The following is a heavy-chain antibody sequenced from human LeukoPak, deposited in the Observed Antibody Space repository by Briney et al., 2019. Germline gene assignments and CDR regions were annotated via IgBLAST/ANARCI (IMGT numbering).Heavy chain of an antibody. J-gene: IGHJ4*02. CDR1: GYTFTNYH. Sequence: EASVKVSCKASGYTFTNYHIHWVRQAPGQGLEWMGWINTNTGNPTYAQGFTGRFVFSLDTSVSTAYLQISSLKAEDTAVYYCARDEYDSSTQGDYWGQGTLVTVSS. V-gene: IGHV7-4-1*02. D-gene: IGHD3-22*01. CDR3: ARDEYDSSTQGDY. CDR2: INTNTGNP.